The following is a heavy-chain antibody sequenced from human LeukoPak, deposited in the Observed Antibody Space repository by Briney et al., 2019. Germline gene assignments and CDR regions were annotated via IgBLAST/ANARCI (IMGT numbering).Heavy chain of an antibody. CDR1: GFTFDDSA. Sequence: GGSLRLSCAASGFTFDDSAMHWVRQAPGKGLEWVSLISGDGGSTYYADSVKGRFTISRDNSKNFLSLQMNSLRTEDTALYFCAKGIPMAGPIIQHWGQGTLVTVSS. CDR2: ISGDGGST. J-gene: IGHJ1*01. D-gene: IGHD6-19*01. CDR3: AKGIPMAGPIIQH. V-gene: IGHV3-43*02.